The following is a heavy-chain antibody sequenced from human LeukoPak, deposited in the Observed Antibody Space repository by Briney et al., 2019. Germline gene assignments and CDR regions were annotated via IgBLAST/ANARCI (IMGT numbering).Heavy chain of an antibody. J-gene: IGHJ5*02. CDR2: FDPEDGET. V-gene: IGHV1-24*01. CDR1: GYTLTELS. D-gene: IGHD2-2*01. CDR3: ATERYCSSTSCYEDWFDP. Sequence: ASVKVSCKVSGYTLTELSMHWVRQAPGKGLEWMGGFDPEDGETIYAQKFQGRVTMTEDTSTDTAYMELSSLRPEDTAVYYCATERYCSSTSCYEDWFDPWGQGTLVTVSS.